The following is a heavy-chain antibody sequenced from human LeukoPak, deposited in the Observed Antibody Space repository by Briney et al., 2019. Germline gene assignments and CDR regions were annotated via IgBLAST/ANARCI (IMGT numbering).Heavy chain of an antibody. CDR1: GFTFSSYS. D-gene: IGHD5-12*01. CDR2: ISSSSTI. V-gene: IGHV3-48*04. Sequence: GGSLRLSCAASGFTFSSYSMNWVRQAPGKGLEWVSYISSSSTIYYADSVKGRFTISRDNAKNSLYLQMNSLRAEDTAVYYCARSFGDIVATIRTLDYWGQGTLVTVSS. CDR3: ARSFGDIVATIRTLDY. J-gene: IGHJ4*02.